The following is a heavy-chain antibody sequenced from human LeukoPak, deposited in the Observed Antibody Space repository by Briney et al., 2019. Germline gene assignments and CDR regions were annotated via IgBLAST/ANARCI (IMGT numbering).Heavy chain of an antibody. CDR1: GGSISSYY. V-gene: IGHV4-59*08. Sequence: SETLSLTCTVSGGSISSYYWSWIRQPPGKGLEWIGYIYYSGSTNYNPSLKSRVTISVDTSKNQFSLKVSSVTAADTAVYYCARLWAGSAWTFDYWGQGTLVTVSS. CDR2: IYYSGST. J-gene: IGHJ4*02. CDR3: ARLWAGSAWTFDY. D-gene: IGHD6-19*01.